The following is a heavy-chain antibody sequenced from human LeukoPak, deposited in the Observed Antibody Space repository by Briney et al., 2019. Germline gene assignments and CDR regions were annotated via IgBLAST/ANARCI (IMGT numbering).Heavy chain of an antibody. V-gene: IGHV3-30*04. CDR3: AREKRQQLPYFDY. Sequence: GGSLRLSCAASGFTFSRYAMHWVRQAPGKGLEWVAVISYDGSNKYYADSVKGRFTISRDNSKNTLYLQMNSLRAEDTAVYYCAREKRQQLPYFDYWGQGTLVTVSS. CDR1: GFTFSRYA. CDR2: ISYDGSNK. J-gene: IGHJ4*02. D-gene: IGHD6-13*01.